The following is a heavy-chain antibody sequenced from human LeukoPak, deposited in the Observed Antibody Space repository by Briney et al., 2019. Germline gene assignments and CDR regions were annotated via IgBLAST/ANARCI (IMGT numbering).Heavy chain of an antibody. CDR3: ARDREGYCSGGSCGGYYFDY. J-gene: IGHJ4*02. D-gene: IGHD2-15*01. V-gene: IGHV3-21*01. CDR2: ISNIDSYI. Sequence: GGSLRLSCAASGFTFSSYAMSWVRQAPGKGLEWVSSISNIDSYIYHADSVKGRFTISRDNAKNSLYLQMNSLRAEDTAVYYCARDREGYCSGGSCGGYYFDYWGQGALVTVSS. CDR1: GFTFSSYA.